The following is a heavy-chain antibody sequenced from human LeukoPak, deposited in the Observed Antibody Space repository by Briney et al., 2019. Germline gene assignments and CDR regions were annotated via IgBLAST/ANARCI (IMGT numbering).Heavy chain of an antibody. CDR1: GGSISSYY. V-gene: IGHV4-59*01. Sequence: SETLSLTCTVSGGSISSYYWSWIRQPPGKGLEWIGYIYYSGSTNYNPSLKSRVTISVDTSKNQFSLRLSSVTAADTAVYYCARLPFRYSSSWPVDYWGQGTLVTVSS. CDR3: ARLPFRYSSSWPVDY. D-gene: IGHD6-13*01. J-gene: IGHJ4*02. CDR2: IYYSGST.